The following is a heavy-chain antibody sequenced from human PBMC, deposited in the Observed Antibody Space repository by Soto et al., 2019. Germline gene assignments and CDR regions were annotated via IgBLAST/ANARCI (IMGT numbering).Heavy chain of an antibody. J-gene: IGHJ4*02. CDR3: AHRKLELHFDY. CDR1: GFSLSTRGVG. D-gene: IGHD1-7*01. CDR2: IYWDDDK. Sequence: GSGPTLVNPTQSPTLTCTFSGFSLSTRGVGVGWIRQPPGKALEWLALIYWDDDKRYSPSLKSRLTITKDTSKNQVVLTMTNMDPVDTATYYCAHRKLELHFDYWGQGTLVTVSS. V-gene: IGHV2-5*02.